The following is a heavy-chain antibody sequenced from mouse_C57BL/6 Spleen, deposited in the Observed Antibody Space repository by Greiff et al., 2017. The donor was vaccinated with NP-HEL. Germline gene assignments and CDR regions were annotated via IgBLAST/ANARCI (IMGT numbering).Heavy chain of an antibody. Sequence: EVKLMESGPELVKPGASVKMSCKASGYTFTDYNMHWVKQSHGKSLEWIGYINPNNGGTSYNQKFKGKATLTVNKSSSTAYMELRSLTSEDSAVYYCARGDGYYYFDYWGQGTTLTVSS. CDR2: INPNNGGT. J-gene: IGHJ2*01. CDR1: GYTFTDYN. V-gene: IGHV1-22*01. D-gene: IGHD2-3*01. CDR3: ARGDGYYYFDY.